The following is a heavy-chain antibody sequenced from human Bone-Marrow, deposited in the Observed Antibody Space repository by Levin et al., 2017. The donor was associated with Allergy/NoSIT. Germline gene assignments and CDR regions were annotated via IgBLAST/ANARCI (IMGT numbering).Heavy chain of an antibody. J-gene: IGHJ5*02. CDR2: IIPILGIA. CDR3: ARDVPPPYYDILTGYYRERWFDP. V-gene: IGHV1-69*04. D-gene: IGHD3-9*01. Sequence: SVKVSCKASGGTFSSYAISWVRQAPGQGLEWMGRIIPILGIANYAQKFQGRVTITADKSTSTAYMELSSLRSEDTAVYYCARDVPPPYYDILTGYYRERWFDPWGQGTLVTVSS. CDR1: GGTFSSYA.